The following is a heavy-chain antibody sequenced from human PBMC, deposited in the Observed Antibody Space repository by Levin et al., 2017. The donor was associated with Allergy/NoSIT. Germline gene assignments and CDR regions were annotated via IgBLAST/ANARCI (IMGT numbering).Heavy chain of an antibody. J-gene: IGHJ4*02. CDR3: VREIAEEGT. CDR1: GFTFSNYA. V-gene: IGHV3-30-3*01. D-gene: IGHD1-1*01. CDR2: ISDDGSSE. Sequence: PGGSLRLSCAASGFTFSNYAMHWVRQAPGKGLEWVGFISDDGSSEFYIDSVKGRFTISRDNSKNRLYLQMDSLRAEDTALYYCVREIAEEGTWGQGTLVIVSS.